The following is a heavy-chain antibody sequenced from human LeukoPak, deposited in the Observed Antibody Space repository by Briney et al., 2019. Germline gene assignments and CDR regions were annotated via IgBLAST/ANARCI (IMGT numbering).Heavy chain of an antibody. CDR3: ARTYDFVWNYLDC. CDR2: ITPNGGGT. D-gene: IGHD3-16*01. J-gene: IGHJ4*02. V-gene: IGHV1-2*02. Sequence: PSVKVSCKASGYTFTGYYVHWVRQAPGQGLEWMGWITPNGGGTNYAQKLQGRVTKTRDTSISTAHMELVRLRPDDRAVYFWARTYDFVWNYLDCWGQGNRVTVSS. CDR1: GYTFTGYY.